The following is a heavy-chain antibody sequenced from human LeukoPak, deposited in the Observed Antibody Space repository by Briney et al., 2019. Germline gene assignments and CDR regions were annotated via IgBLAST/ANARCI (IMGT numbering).Heavy chain of an antibody. CDR1: GGSISGFY. CDR2: IYDKGNI. CDR3: ARHVGAWAFDI. Sequence: SETLSLTCTVSGGSISGFYWSWVRQSSGKGLEWIANIYDKGNIKSNPSLKSRVTITIDMSKNQVSLKLTSVTAADTAVYYCARHVGAWAFDIWGQGTMVTVSS. V-gene: IGHV4-59*08. J-gene: IGHJ3*02.